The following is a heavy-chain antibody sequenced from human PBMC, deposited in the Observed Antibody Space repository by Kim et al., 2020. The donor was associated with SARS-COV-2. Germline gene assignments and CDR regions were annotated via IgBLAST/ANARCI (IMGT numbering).Heavy chain of an antibody. Sequence: GGSLRLSCAASGFTFDDYAMHWVRQAPGKGLEWVSLISGDGGSTYYADSVKGRFTISRDNSKNSLYLQMNSLRTEDTALYYCATVIWRYDVWSGSEQNYYYYGMDVWGQGSTVTVSS. J-gene: IGHJ6*02. D-gene: IGHD3-3*01. CDR3: ATVIWRYDVWSGSEQNYYYYGMDV. CDR1: GFTFDDYA. CDR2: ISGDGGST. V-gene: IGHV3-43*02.